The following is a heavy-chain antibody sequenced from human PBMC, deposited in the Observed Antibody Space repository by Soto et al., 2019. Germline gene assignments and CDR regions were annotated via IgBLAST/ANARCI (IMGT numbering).Heavy chain of an antibody. CDR1: SGSISSSNW. Sequence: SETLSLTCAVSSGSISSSNWWSWVRQPPGKGLEWIGEIYHSGSTNYNPSLKSRVTISVDKSKNQFSLKLSSVTAADTAVYYCASSLWFGAPYYYMDVWGKGTTVTVSS. D-gene: IGHD3-10*01. V-gene: IGHV4-4*02. J-gene: IGHJ6*03. CDR3: ASSLWFGAPYYYMDV. CDR2: IYHSGST.